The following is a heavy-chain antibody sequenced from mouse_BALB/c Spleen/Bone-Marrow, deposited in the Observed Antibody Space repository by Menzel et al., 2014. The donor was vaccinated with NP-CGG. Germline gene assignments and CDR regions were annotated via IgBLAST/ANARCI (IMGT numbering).Heavy chain of an antibody. CDR1: GFSLNSYG. J-gene: IGHJ4*01. V-gene: IGHV2-9*02. D-gene: IGHD1-1*01. CDR2: IWACGSS. Sequence: QVQLQQSGPRLVAPSQSLSIPCTVSGFSLNSYGVHWVRQPPGKGLEWLGVIWACGSSNYYSAIFYRLSISKDNSKSQVFLKMNSLQTDDTAMYYCARVPLCRYGTSYGMDDWGQGTSVTVSS. CDR3: ARVPLCRYGTSYGMDD.